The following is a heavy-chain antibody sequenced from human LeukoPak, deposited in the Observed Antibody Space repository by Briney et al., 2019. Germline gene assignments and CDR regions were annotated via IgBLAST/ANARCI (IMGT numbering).Heavy chain of an antibody. CDR2: IKSKAHGETT. CDR3: TPGHYSNL. D-gene: IGHD6-13*01. CDR1: GLTLRGAY. J-gene: IGHJ5*02. V-gene: IGHV3-15*01. Sequence: GESLRLSCTAPGLTLRGAYLRWVRQAPGKGLEWVGHIKSKAHGETTHIAAPVKGRFSISRDDSKNTVYLHMNGLRTEDTAMYFCTPGHYSNLWGQGTLVTVSS.